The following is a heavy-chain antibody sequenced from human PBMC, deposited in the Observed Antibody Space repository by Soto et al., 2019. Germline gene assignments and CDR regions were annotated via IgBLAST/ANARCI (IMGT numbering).Heavy chain of an antibody. V-gene: IGHV1-69*01. D-gene: IGHD1-26*01. J-gene: IGHJ6*02. CDR3: ARGQVGEWELPNYGMDV. Sequence: QVQLVQSGAEVKKPGSSVKVSCKASGGTFSSYAISWVRQAPGQGLEWMGGIIPIFGTANYAQKFQGRVTNTADEATSTAYRELSSLRSEDTAVYYCARGQVGEWELPNYGMDVWGQGTTVTVSS. CDR1: GGTFSSYA. CDR2: IIPIFGTA.